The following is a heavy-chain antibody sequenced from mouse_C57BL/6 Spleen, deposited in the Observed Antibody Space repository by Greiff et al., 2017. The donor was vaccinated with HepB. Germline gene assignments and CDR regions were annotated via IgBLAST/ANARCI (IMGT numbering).Heavy chain of an antibody. J-gene: IGHJ4*01. CDR3: TRSELSGAMGY. V-gene: IGHV1-22*01. Sequence: EVQRVESGPELVKPGASVKMSCKASGYTFTDYNLHWVKQRHGKSLVWIGYIIPNNGGTSYNQKFKGKATLTVNKSSSTAYMELRSLTAEDSAVYYCTRSELSGAMGYWGQGTSVTVSS. D-gene: IGHD3-3*01. CDR2: IIPNNGGT. CDR1: GYTFTDYN.